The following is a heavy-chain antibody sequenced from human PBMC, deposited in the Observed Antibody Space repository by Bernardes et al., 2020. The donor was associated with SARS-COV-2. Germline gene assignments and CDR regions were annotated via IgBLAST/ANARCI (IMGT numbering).Heavy chain of an antibody. CDR1: GFSLSSDRVG. CDR3: GHRRPVPVGISGNYYITDV. D-gene: IGHD1-26*01. V-gene: IGHV2-5*01. Sequence: SGPTLVKPTQTLTLTCTFSGFSLSSDRVGVGWIRQAPGNALEWLGIIYWTGEKIYRPSLKTRLSITRDSSKNQVVLTMNNVDPADTGTYFCGHRRPVPVGISGNYYITDVWGQGTTVTVSS. CDR2: IYWTGEK. J-gene: IGHJ6*02.